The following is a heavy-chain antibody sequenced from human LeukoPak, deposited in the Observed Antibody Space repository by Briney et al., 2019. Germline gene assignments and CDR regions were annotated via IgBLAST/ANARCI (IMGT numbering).Heavy chain of an antibody. CDR2: ISSSSSYI. Sequence: GGSLRLSCAASGFTFSSYIMNWVRQAPGKGLEWVSSISSSSSYIYYADSVKGRFTISRDNAKNSLYLQMNSLRAEDTAVYYCARLRSVVPAAFDYWGQGTLVTVSS. V-gene: IGHV3-21*01. CDR3: ARLRSVVPAAFDY. J-gene: IGHJ4*02. D-gene: IGHD2-2*01. CDR1: GFTFSSYI.